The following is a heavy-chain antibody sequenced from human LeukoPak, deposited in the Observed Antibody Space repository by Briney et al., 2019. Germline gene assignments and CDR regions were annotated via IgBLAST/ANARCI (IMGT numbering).Heavy chain of an antibody. V-gene: IGHV1-46*01. D-gene: IGHD2-8*02. Sequence: ASVKVSCKASGYTFTSYYMHWVRQAPGQGLEWMGVSNPSGVGTDYAQKFQGRVTMTRDTSTTTVYMELSSLRSEDTAVYYCAREESGGYFDYWGQGTLVTVSS. CDR1: GYTFTSYY. CDR2: SNPSGVGT. CDR3: AREESGGYFDY. J-gene: IGHJ4*02.